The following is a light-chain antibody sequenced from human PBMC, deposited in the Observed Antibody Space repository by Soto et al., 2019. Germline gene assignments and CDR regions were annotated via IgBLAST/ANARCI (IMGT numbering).Light chain of an antibody. CDR3: ASWDDSLTGYV. CDR2: RNN. CDR1: NSNIGRNT. V-gene: IGLV1-44*01. Sequence: QSVLTQPPSASETPGQRVTISCSGSNSNIGRNTVNWYQQLPGTAPKLLIYRNNQRPSGVPDRFSGSKSGTSASLAISGLPSEDESDYYCASWDDSLTGYVLGTGTKLTVL. J-gene: IGLJ1*01.